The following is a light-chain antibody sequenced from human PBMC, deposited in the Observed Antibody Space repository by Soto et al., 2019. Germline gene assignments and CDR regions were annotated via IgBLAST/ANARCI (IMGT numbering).Light chain of an antibody. J-gene: IGLJ1*01. CDR1: SSDVGGYDY. CDR3: CSSTSTSTYV. CDR2: EVS. Sequence: QSVLTQPASVSGSPGQSITISCTGTSSDVGGYDYVSWYQQHPGEAPKLLIYEVSDRPSGVSNRFSASKSGNTASLTISGLQAEDEADYYCCSSTSTSTYVFGTGTKLTVL. V-gene: IGLV2-14*01.